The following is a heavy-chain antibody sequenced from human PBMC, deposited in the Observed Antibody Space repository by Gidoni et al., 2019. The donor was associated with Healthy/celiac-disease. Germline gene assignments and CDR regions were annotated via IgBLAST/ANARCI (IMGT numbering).Heavy chain of an antibody. CDR1: GFTVSSSG. CDR2: ICYDGSNK. D-gene: IGHD2-2*01. Sequence: QVQLVESGGVVVQPGRSLRLSCAASGFTVSSSGRHWFRQAPGKGLEGGASICYDGSNKCYADSVKGRFTISRDNSKNTLYLQMSSRRAEDTAVYYCARERHRAPEMNFDFWGQGTMVTVSS. CDR3: ARERHRAPEMNFDF. J-gene: IGHJ4*02. V-gene: IGHV3-33*01.